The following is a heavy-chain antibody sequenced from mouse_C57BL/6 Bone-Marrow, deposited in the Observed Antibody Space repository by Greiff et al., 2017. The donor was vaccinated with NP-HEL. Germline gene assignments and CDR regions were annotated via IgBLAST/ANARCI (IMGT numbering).Heavy chain of an antibody. CDR3: ARGLYYYGSSFAY. Sequence: EVNLVESGGGLVKPGGSLKLSCAASGFTFSSYAMSWVRQTPEKRLEWVATISDGGSYTYYPDNVKGRFTISRDNAKNNLYLQMSHLKSEDTAMYYCARGLYYYGSSFAYWGQGTLVTVSA. CDR2: ISDGGSYT. CDR1: GFTFSSYA. J-gene: IGHJ3*01. V-gene: IGHV5-4*03. D-gene: IGHD1-1*01.